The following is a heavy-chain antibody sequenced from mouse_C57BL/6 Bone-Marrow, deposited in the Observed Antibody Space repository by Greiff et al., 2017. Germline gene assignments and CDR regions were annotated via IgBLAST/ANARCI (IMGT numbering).Heavy chain of an antibody. J-gene: IGHJ4*01. V-gene: IGHV5-12*01. CDR2: ISNGGGST. CDR3: ERRGVYGNYLYAMDY. CDR1: GFTFSDYY. D-gene: IGHD2-1*01. Sequence: EVQVVESGGGLVQPGGSLKLSCAASGFTFSDYYMYWVRQTPEKRLEWVAYISNGGGSTYYPDTVKGRFTISRDNAKNTLYLQMSRLKSEDTAMYYCERRGVYGNYLYAMDYWGQGTSVTVSS.